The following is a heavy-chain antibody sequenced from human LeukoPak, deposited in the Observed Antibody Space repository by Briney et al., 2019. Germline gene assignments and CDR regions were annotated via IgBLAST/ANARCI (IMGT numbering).Heavy chain of an antibody. J-gene: IGHJ4*02. CDR3: AKDGGGWYTSGWYYFDY. CDR1: GFTFSDYY. D-gene: IGHD6-19*01. V-gene: IGHV3-11*01. Sequence: GGSLRLSCAASGFTFSDYYMSWIRQAPGKGLEWVSYIGSSGSTIYYADSVKGRFTISRDNSKNTLHLQMSSLRADDTAIYYCAKDGGGWYTSGWYYFDYWGQGTLVTASS. CDR2: IGSSGSTI.